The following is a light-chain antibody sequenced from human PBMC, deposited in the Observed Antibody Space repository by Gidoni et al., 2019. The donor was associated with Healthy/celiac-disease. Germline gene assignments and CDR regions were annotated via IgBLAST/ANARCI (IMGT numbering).Light chain of an antibody. V-gene: IGKV3-20*01. CDR1: QSVSSSY. Sequence: EIVLTQSPGTLSLSPGERATLSCRASQSVSSSYLAWYQQKPGQAPRLLIYGASSRATGIPDRFSGSGSGTDFTLTISRLEPEDFAVYYCQQYGSSPRVTFGQXTKVEIK. CDR3: QQYGSSPRVT. CDR2: GAS. J-gene: IGKJ1*01.